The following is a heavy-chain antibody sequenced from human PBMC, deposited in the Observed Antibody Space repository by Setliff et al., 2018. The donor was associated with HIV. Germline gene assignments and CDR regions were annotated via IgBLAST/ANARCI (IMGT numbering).Heavy chain of an antibody. CDR1: GESLSGYY. CDR2: INHSGTT. CDR3: AAWGPRYSYAPYFFDS. V-gene: IGHV4-34*01. Sequence: SETLSLTCTVYGESLSGYYWSWLRQPPGKGLEWLGEINHSGTTNHNASLNRRVTISVDTSKNQFSLKLGSVTAADTAVYYCAAWGPRYSYAPYFFDSWGQGTLVTVSS. J-gene: IGHJ4*02. D-gene: IGHD5-18*01.